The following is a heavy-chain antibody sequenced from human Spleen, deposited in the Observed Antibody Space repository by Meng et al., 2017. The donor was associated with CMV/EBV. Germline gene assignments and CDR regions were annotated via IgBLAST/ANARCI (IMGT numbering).Heavy chain of an antibody. Sequence: GESLKISCAASGFIFSGSAMHWVRQASGKGLEWVGHIRRRPNNYATTNAASVKGRFTISRDDSKNTAYLQMNSLKTEDTAVYYCARAAGWFDPWGQGTLVTVSS. CDR1: GFIFSGSA. CDR3: ARAAGWFDP. CDR2: IRRRPNNYAT. J-gene: IGHJ5*02. D-gene: IGHD6-13*01. V-gene: IGHV3-73*01.